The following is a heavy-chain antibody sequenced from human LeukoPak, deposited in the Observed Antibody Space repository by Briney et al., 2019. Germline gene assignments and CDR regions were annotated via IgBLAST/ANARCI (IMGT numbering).Heavy chain of an antibody. Sequence: SETLSLTCTVSGGSVSSGSYYWSWIRQPPGKGLEWIGYIYYSGSTNYNPSLKSRVTISVDTSKNQFSLKLSSVTAADTAVYYCARGRDFDWLYEGGYYFDYWGQGTLVTVPS. J-gene: IGHJ4*02. CDR1: GGSVSSGSYY. D-gene: IGHD3-9*01. CDR2: IYYSGST. V-gene: IGHV4-61*01. CDR3: ARGRDFDWLYEGGYYFDY.